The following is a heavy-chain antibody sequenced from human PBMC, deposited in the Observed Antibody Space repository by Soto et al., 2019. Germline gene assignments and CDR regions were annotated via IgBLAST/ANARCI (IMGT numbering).Heavy chain of an antibody. CDR1: GGSISSGDYY. D-gene: IGHD4-4*01. CDR2: IYYSGSP. CDR3: ARNNYSAQTPPCPDY. Sequence: QVQLQESGPGLVKPSQTLSLTCTVSGGSISSGDYYWSWIRQPPVKGLEWIGYIYYSGSPCYNRSRNSRFTISADTSKTQTSLKLSSVTAADTAVYCCARNNYSAQTPPCPDYWGQRTLVTVSS. J-gene: IGHJ4*02. V-gene: IGHV4-30-4*01.